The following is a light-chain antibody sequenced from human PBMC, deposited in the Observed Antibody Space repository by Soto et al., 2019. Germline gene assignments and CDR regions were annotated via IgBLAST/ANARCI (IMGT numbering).Light chain of an antibody. CDR3: SSYTSSSTLVL. V-gene: IGLV2-14*03. Sequence: QSALTQPASVSGSPGQSITISCTGTSSDVGGYNYVSWYQHYPGKAPKLMIYDVSNRPSGVSNRFSGSKSGNTASLTISGLQAEDEADYYCSSYTSSSTLVLFGGGTKVTVL. CDR2: DVS. J-gene: IGLJ2*01. CDR1: SSDVGGYNY.